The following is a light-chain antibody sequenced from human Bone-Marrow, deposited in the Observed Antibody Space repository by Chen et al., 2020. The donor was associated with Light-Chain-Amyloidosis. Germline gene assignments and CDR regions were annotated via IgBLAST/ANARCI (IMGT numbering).Light chain of an antibody. CDR1: DLPTKY. CDR3: QSADSSGTYEVI. CDR2: RDT. J-gene: IGLJ2*01. V-gene: IGLV3-25*03. Sequence: SYDLTQPPPVSVSPRQTARITLSGDDLPTKYAYWYQQKPGQAPVLVIHRDTERPSGISERFSGSSSGTTATLTISGVQAEDEADYHCQSADSSGTYEVIFGGGTKLTVL.